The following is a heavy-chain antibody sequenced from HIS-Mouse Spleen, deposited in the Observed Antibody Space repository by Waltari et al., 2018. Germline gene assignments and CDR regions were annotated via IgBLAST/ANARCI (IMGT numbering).Heavy chain of an antibody. CDR1: GGSISSSSYY. CDR2: IYYRWRT. Sequence: QLQLQESGPGLVKPSETLSLTCTVSGGSISSSSYYWGWIRQPPGKGLEWIGSIYYRWRTNDNPSRKSRVTISVDTSKNQFSLKLSSVTAADTAVYYCAREIPYSSSWYDWYFDLWGRGTLVTVSS. V-gene: IGHV4-39*07. D-gene: IGHD6-13*01. J-gene: IGHJ2*01. CDR3: AREIPYSSSWYDWYFDL.